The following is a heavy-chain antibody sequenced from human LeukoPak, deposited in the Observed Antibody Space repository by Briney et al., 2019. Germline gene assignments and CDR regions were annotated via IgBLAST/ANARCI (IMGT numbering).Heavy chain of an antibody. Sequence: EXXXLXXTXSXXSXXXYYWSWIRQPPGKGLEWIGYIYYSGSTNYNPSLKSRVTISVDTSKNQFSLKLSSVTAADTAVYYCARSGAVAGPDAFDIWGQGTMVTVSS. CDR1: XXSXXXYY. V-gene: IGHV4-59*01. J-gene: IGHJ3*02. D-gene: IGHD6-19*01. CDR2: IYYSGST. CDR3: ARSGAVAGPDAFDI.